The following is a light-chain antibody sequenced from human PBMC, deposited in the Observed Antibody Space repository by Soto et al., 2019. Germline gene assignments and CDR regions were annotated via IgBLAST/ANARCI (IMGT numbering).Light chain of an antibody. CDR3: SSYTSSSTLV. Sequence: HSALTQPASVSGSPGQSITISCTGTSSDVGDYNYVSWYQQQPGKAPKVMIYDVSNRPSGVSNRFSGSKSGNTASLTISGLQAEDEADYYCSSYTSSSTLVFGTGTKLTVL. CDR1: SSDVGDYNY. CDR2: DVS. J-gene: IGLJ1*01. V-gene: IGLV2-14*01.